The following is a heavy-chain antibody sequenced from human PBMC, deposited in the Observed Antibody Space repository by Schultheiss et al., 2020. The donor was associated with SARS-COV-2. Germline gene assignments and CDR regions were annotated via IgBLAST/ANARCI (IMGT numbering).Heavy chain of an antibody. Sequence: SETLSLTCTVSGGSISSYYWSWIRQPPGKGLEWIGYIYYSGNTKYNPSLKSRVTISVDTSKNQFSLNLRSATAADTAVYYCARRSPLGELPDYWGQGTLVTVSS. CDR1: GGSISSYY. CDR2: IYYSGNT. J-gene: IGHJ4*02. V-gene: IGHV4-59*01. CDR3: ARRSPLGELPDY. D-gene: IGHD1-7*01.